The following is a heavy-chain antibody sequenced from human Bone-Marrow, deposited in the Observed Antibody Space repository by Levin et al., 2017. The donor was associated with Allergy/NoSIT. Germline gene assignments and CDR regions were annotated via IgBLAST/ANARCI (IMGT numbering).Heavy chain of an antibody. D-gene: IGHD3-9*01. Sequence: GGSLRLSCAASGFTFSSYAMHWVRQAPGKGLEWVAVISYDGSNKYYADSVKGRFTISRDNSKNTLYLQMNSLRAEDTAVYYCARGEPSYYDILTGYYNYYGMDVWGQGTTVTVSS. CDR1: GFTFSSYA. J-gene: IGHJ6*02. CDR3: ARGEPSYYDILTGYYNYYGMDV. CDR2: ISYDGSNK. V-gene: IGHV3-30-3*01.